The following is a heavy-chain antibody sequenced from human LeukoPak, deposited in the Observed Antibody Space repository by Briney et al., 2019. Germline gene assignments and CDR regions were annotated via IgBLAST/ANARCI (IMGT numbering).Heavy chain of an antibody. J-gene: IGHJ4*02. D-gene: IGHD2-21*02. CDR3: ARAWESLAYCGGDCYAPGNY. V-gene: IGHV1-69*05. CDR2: IIPIFGTA. Sequence: SVKVSCKASGGTFSSYAISWVRQAPGQGLEWMGGIIPIFGTANYAQKFQGRVTITTDESTSTAYMELSSLRSEDTAVYYCARAWESLAYCGGDCYAPGNYWGQGTLVTVSS. CDR1: GGTFSSYA.